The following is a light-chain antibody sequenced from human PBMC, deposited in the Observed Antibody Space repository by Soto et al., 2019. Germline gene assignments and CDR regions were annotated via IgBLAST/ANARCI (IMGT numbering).Light chain of an antibody. V-gene: IGKV3-20*01. CDR3: HQYAHSPLT. CDR2: DVS. Sequence: EIMLTQSPVTLSLSPGDSATLSCRASQYVDKNYLAWFQHKPGQAPRLLIYDVSRRATGIPDRFSASGSGTAFALTVSRLEPEDFAVYYCHQYAHSPLTFGGGTKVETK. J-gene: IGKJ4*01. CDR1: QYVDKNY.